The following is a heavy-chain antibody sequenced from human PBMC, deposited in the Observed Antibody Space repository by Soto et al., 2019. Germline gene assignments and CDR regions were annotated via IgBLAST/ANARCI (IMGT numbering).Heavy chain of an antibody. CDR2: IVPIFGTV. J-gene: IGHJ6*02. CDR3: ARAGGYSSNSEYYYYAMDV. CDR1: GGTFSTYA. Sequence: QVQLVQSGAEVKKPGSSVKVSCKTSGGTFSTYAISWVRQAPGLGLEWMGAIVPIFGTVNYAQKFQGRVTITADESTSTAYMELSSLRSEDTAVYYCARAGGYSSNSEYYYYAMDVWGQGTTVTVSS. D-gene: IGHD2-2*01. V-gene: IGHV1-69*12.